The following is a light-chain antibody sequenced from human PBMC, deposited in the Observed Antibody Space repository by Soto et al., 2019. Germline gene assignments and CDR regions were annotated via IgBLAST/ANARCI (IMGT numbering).Light chain of an antibody. J-gene: IGLJ1*01. V-gene: IGLV1-40*01. CDR3: QSYDSSPSGSYD. Sequence: QSVLTQPPSVSGAPGQRVTISCTGSSSNIGVGYDVHWYQQLPGAAPNLLISGNSNRPSGVPDRFSGSKSGTSASLAITGRKAEDEAEYYCQSYDSSPSGSYDCGTGTKLTAL. CDR1: SSNIGVGYD. CDR2: GNS.